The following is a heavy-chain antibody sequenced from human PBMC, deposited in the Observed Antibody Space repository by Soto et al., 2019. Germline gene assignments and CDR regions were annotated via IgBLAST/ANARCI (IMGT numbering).Heavy chain of an antibody. CDR2: INPSGGST. J-gene: IGHJ6*02. Sequence: ASVKVSCKASGYTFTSYYMHWVRQAPGQGLEWMGIINPSGGSTSYAQKFQGRVTMTRDTSTSTVYMELSSLRSEDTAVYYCARAKVGAKGYYYYGMDVWGQGTTVTVSS. CDR3: ARAKVGAKGYYYYGMDV. D-gene: IGHD1-26*01. V-gene: IGHV1-46*01. CDR1: GYTFTSYY.